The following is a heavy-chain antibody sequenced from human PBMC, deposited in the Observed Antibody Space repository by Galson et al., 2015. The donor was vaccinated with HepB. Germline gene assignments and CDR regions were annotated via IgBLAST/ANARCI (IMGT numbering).Heavy chain of an antibody. Sequence: SVKVSCKASGGTFSSYTISWVRQAPGQGLEWMGRINPILGIANYAQKFQGRVTITEDKSTSTAYMELSSLRSEDTAVYYCAGGGDCRGGGCYWVWYYDLWGRSNQGTVFS. J-gene: IGHJ2*01. CDR2: INPILGIA. V-gene: IGHV1-69*02. CDR1: GGTFSSYT. CDR3: AGGGDCRGGGCYWVWYYDL. D-gene: IGHD2-15*01.